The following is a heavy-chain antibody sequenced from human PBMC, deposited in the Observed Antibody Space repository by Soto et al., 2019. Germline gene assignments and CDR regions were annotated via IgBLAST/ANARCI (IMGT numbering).Heavy chain of an antibody. CDR1: GDSITGYRY. Sequence: SETLSLTCAVSGDSITGYRYWSWVRQPPGKGLEWIGEVFHSGTTFYNPSLRSRVTISLDRSRSQFSLRLTSVTAADTAIYYCASLQTTVSSFDYWGQGTLVTVSS. CDR2: VFHSGTT. J-gene: IGHJ4*02. V-gene: IGHV4-4*02. D-gene: IGHD4-4*01. CDR3: ASLQTTVSSFDY.